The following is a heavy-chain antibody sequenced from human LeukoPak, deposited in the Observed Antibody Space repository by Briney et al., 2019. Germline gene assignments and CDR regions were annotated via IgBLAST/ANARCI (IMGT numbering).Heavy chain of an antibody. CDR2: INPSGGST. Sequence: ASVKVSCKASGYTFTSYYMHWVRQPPAQGLEWMGIINPSGGSTSYAQKFQGRVTMTRDTPTSTVYMELSSLRSEDTAVYYCAREGAATAFPFDYWGQGTLVTVSS. CDR1: GYTFTSYY. D-gene: IGHD3-16*01. V-gene: IGHV1-46*01. J-gene: IGHJ4*02. CDR3: AREGAATAFPFDY.